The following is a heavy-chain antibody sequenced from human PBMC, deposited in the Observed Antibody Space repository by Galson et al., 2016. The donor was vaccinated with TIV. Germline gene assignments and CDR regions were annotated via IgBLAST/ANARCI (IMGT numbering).Heavy chain of an antibody. V-gene: IGHV1-69*13. J-gene: IGHJ4*02. CDR3: ARGFSKLRYYGSGSYLYFDY. D-gene: IGHD3-10*01. CDR2: IIPIFGVP. CDR1: GGTFSNYG. Sequence: SVKVSCKASGGTFSNYGVSWVRQAPGQGLEWMGGIIPIFGVPKYGQKFTGRLTITADESTSTAYMALSSLRSEDTAVYYCARGFSKLRYYGSGSYLYFDYWGQGTLVTVSS.